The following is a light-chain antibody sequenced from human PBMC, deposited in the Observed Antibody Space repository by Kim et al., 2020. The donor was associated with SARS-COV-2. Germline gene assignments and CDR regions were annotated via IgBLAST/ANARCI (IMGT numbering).Light chain of an antibody. J-gene: IGKJ1*01. CDR1: QSVSSN. Sequence: EIVMTQSPATLSVSPGERATLSCRASQSVSSNLAWYQQKPGQAPRLLIYGESSRATGSPARFSDSGSGTEFTLTISSLQSEDCAVYYCQQYNNWPPTFGRGSKV. CDR3: QQYNNWPPT. CDR2: GES. V-gene: IGKV3-15*01.